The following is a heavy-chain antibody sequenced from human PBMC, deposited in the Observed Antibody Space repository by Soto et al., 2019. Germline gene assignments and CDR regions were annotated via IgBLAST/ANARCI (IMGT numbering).Heavy chain of an antibody. J-gene: IGHJ5*02. V-gene: IGHV4-34*01. CDR2: INHSGST. D-gene: IGHD1-1*01. CDR3: ARGERPRQGNNWFDP. Sequence: QVQLQQWGAGLLKPSETLSLTCAVYGGSFSGYYWSWIRQPPGKGLEWIGEINHSGSTNYNPSLKSRVTISVDTSKNQFSLKLSSVTAADTAVYYCARGERPRQGNNWFDPWGQGTLVTVSS. CDR1: GGSFSGYY.